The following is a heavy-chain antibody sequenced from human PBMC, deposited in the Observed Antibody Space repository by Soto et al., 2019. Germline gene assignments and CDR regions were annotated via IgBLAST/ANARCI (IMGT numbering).Heavy chain of an antibody. J-gene: IGHJ5*02. CDR3: ARDREGWFDP. CDR1: GFTFSSYS. V-gene: IGHV3-48*01. CDR2: ISSSSSTI. D-gene: IGHD1-26*01. Sequence: EVQLVESGGGLVQPGGSLRLSCAASGFTFSSYSMNWVRQAPGKGLEWVSYISSSSSTIYYADSVKGRFTISRDNAKNSLYLQMNSLRAEDTAVYYCARDREGWFDPWGQGTLVTVSS.